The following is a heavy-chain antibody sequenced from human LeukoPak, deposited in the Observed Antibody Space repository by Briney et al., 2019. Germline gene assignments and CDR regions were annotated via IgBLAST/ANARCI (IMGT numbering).Heavy chain of an antibody. V-gene: IGHV1-18*01. CDR2: ISAYNGKT. CDR3: ARAHGDLPQFDY. D-gene: IGHD4-17*01. CDR1: GYTLTSYG. J-gene: IGHJ4*02. Sequence: ASVKVSRKASGYTLTSYGISWVRQAPGQGHEWMGWISAYNGKTNYAQKLQGRVTMTTDTSTSTAYMELRSLRSDDTAVYYCARAHGDLPQFDYWGQGTLVTVSS.